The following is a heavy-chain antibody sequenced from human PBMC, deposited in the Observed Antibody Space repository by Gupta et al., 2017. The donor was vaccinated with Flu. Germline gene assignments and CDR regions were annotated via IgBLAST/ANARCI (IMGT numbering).Heavy chain of an antibody. CDR3: TTVSQGHQRGNGGSCYSFISCMDV. CDR2: IKSKTDGGTT. Sequence: EVQLVESGGGLVKPGGSLRLSCAASGFTFSNAWMSWVRQAPGKGLEWVGRIKSKTDGGTTDYAAPVKGRFTISRDDSKNTLYLQMNSLKTEDTAVYYCTTVSQGHQRGNGGSCYSFISCMDVWGQGTTVTVSS. V-gene: IGHV3-15*01. D-gene: IGHD2-15*01. J-gene: IGHJ6*02. CDR1: GFTFSNAW.